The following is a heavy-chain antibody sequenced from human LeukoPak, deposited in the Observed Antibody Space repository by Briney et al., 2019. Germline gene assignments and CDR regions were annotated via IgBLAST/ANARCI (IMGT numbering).Heavy chain of an antibody. CDR1: GYTFTGYY. CDR3: ARDGRVAARPDYYYGMDV. Sequence: ASVKVSCMASGYTFTGYYMHWVRQAPGQGLEWMGWINPNSGGTNYAQKFQGRVTMTRDTSISTAYMELSRLRSDDTAVYYCARDGRVAARPDYYYGMDVWGQGTTVTVSS. V-gene: IGHV1-2*02. D-gene: IGHD6-6*01. J-gene: IGHJ6*02. CDR2: INPNSGGT.